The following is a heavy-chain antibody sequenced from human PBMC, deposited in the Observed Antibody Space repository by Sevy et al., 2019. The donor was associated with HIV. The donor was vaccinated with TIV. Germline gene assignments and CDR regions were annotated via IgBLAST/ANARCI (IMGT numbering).Heavy chain of an antibody. CDR2: IWYDGSNK. CDR1: GFTFSSYG. D-gene: IGHD3-10*01. CDR3: ARDLTPWFGELLNYYYYMDV. Sequence: GGSLRLSCAASGFTFSSYGMHWVRQAPGKGLEWVAVIWYDGSNKYYADSVKGRFTISRDNSKNTLYLQMNSMRADDTAVYYCARDLTPWFGELLNYYYYMDVWGKGTTVTVSS. J-gene: IGHJ6*03. V-gene: IGHV3-33*01.